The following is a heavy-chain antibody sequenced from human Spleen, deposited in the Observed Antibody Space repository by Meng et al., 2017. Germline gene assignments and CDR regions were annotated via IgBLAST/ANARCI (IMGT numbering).Heavy chain of an antibody. CDR1: GDSISSGAYY. V-gene: IGHV4-31*03. D-gene: IGHD2-15*01. CDR2: TYHSGTA. J-gene: IGHJ4*02. CDR3: ARWYCSGGTCYFIDY. Sequence: QVQLQESSPGLVKPSQTLSLTCTVSGDSISSGAYYWSWVRQLPGRGLEWIGYTYHSGTAYYNPSLKSRVTISVDTSENQFSLSLSSVTAADTAVYYCARWYCSGGTCYFIDYWGQGTLVTVSS.